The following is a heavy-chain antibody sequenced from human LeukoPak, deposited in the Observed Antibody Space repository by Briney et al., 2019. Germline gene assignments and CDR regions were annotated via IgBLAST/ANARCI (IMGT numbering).Heavy chain of an antibody. CDR3: ARYYDYGSGSYTFDY. D-gene: IGHD3-10*01. V-gene: IGHV3-7*05. CDR2: INEDGSEK. J-gene: IGHJ4*02. CDR1: GFTLSNYW. Sequence: GGSLRLSCAASGFTLSNYWMTWVRQAPGKRLEWVANINEDGSEKNYVDSVRGRFTISRDDAKNSLYLQMNSLRAEDTALYYCARYYDYGSGSYTFDYWGQGTLVTVSS.